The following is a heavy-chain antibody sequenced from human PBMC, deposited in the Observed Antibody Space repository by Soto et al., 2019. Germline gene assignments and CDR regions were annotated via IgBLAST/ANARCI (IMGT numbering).Heavy chain of an antibody. Sequence: EVQLVESGGGLVQPGGSLRVSCAASGFTFRSHRIHWVRQAPGTGLEWVSRIDTDGGGTSYADSVKGRFTISTVNAENTVYLQMNGLRVEDTAVYYCATVFDVWGQGTLVTVSS. CDR1: GFTFRSHR. D-gene: IGHD4-17*01. CDR3: ATVFDV. V-gene: IGHV3-74*01. CDR2: IDTDGGGT. J-gene: IGHJ4*02.